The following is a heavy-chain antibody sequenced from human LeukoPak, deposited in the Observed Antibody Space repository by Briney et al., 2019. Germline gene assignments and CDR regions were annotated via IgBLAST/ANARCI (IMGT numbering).Heavy chain of an antibody. J-gene: IGHJ5*02. CDR1: GGSISGHY. Sequence: SENLSLTCTVSGGSISGHYWSWIRLSPGRGLEWIGFTFYTGSTNSNPSLKSRVTMSADPSKNQVSLRLISVTAADTAIYYCARHRDSLGFHNWFDPWGQGTLVSVSS. D-gene: IGHD3-16*01. CDR2: TFYTGST. CDR3: ARHRDSLGFHNWFDP. V-gene: IGHV4-59*08.